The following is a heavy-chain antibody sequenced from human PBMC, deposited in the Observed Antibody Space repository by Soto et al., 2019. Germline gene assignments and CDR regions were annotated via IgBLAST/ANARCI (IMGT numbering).Heavy chain of an antibody. Sequence: PGGSLSLSCAASGFTFSSYGMHWVRQAPGKGLEWVAVIWYDGSNKYYTDSVKGRFSISRDNSKNTLYLQMNSSIADATAAYYYARGPGRVAHFDSGGQETLVTFPS. CDR3: ARGPGRVAHFDS. V-gene: IGHV3-33*01. CDR2: IWYDGSNK. J-gene: IGHJ4*02. CDR1: GFTFSSYG. D-gene: IGHD1-26*01.